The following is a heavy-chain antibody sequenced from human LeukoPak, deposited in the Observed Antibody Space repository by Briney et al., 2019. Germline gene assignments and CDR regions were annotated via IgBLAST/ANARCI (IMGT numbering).Heavy chain of an antibody. J-gene: IGHJ5*02. D-gene: IGHD2-2*01. CDR3: ARVRDCSSTSCPTRA. CDR1: GGSLSAYY. V-gene: IGHV4-34*01. CDR2: INHSGST. Sequence: SETLSLTCAVYGGSLSAYYWTFIRQPPGKGLEWIGEINHSGSTNYNPSLKSRVTISVDTSRNQFSLKLSSVTAADTAVYYCARVRDCSSTSCPTRAWGQGTLVTVSS.